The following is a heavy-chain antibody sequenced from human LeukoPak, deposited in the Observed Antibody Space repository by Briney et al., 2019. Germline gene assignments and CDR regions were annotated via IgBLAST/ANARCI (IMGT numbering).Heavy chain of an antibody. D-gene: IGHD3-9*01. J-gene: IGHJ3*02. CDR1: GGSLSSYY. V-gene: IGHV4-59*01. CDR3: AISYYDILTGYRFPLDI. Sequence: SETLSLTCTVSGGSLSSYYWSWIRQPPGKGLEWIGYIYYSGSTNYNPSLKSRVTISVDTSKNQFSLKLSSVTAADTAVYYCAISYYDILTGYRFPLDIWGQGTMVTVSS. CDR2: IYYSGST.